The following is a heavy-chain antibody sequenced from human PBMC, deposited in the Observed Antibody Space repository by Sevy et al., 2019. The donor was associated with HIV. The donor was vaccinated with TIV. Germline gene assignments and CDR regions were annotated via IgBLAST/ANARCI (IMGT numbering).Heavy chain of an antibody. Sequence: ASVKVSCKASGGTFSSYAISWVRQAPGQGLGWMGGIIPIFGTANYAQKFQGRVTITADESTSTAYMELSSLRSEDTAVYYCARDHPPRSIAVAGAHLGGMDVWGQGTTVTVSS. CDR1: GGTFSSYA. D-gene: IGHD6-19*01. J-gene: IGHJ6*02. CDR3: ARDHPPRSIAVAGAHLGGMDV. CDR2: IIPIFGTA. V-gene: IGHV1-69*13.